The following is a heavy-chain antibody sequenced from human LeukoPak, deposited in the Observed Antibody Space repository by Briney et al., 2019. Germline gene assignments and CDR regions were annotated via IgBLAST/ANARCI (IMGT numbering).Heavy chain of an antibody. V-gene: IGHV4-59*01. J-gene: IGHJ4*02. CDR3: ARGISYYDSSGIDY. CDR1: GGSISSYY. Sequence: SETLSLTCTVSGGSISSYYWSWIRQPPGKGLEWIGYTHYSGTNYNPSLKTRVTISAATSKNRFSLKLSSVTAADTAVYYCARGISYYDSSGIDYWGQGTLVTVSS. D-gene: IGHD3-22*01. CDR2: THYSGT.